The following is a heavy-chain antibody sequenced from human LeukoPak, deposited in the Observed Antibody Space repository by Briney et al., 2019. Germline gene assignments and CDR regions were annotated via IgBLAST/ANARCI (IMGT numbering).Heavy chain of an antibody. CDR1: GGSISSSY. V-gene: IGHV4-59*08. D-gene: IGHD3-22*01. CDR3: ARMYDSSGYYPFDY. J-gene: IGHJ4*02. Sequence: SETLSLTCTVSGGSISSSYWSWIRQPPGKGLEWIGYIYYTGSTNYNPSLKSRVTISADTSKNHFSLKLSSVTAADTAVYYCARMYDSSGYYPFDYWGQGTLVTVSS. CDR2: IYYTGST.